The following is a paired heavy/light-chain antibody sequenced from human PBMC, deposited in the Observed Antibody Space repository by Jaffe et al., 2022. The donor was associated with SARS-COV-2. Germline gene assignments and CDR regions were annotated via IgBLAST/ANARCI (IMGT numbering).Light chain of an antibody. V-gene: IGLV2-23*02. CDR2: EVS. J-gene: IGLJ3*02. Sequence: QSALTQPASVSGSPGQSITISCTGTSSDVGSYNVVSWYQQYPGKVPKLMIYEVSKRPSGVSNRFSGSKSGNTASLTISGLQAEDEGDYYCCSYARSSTWVFGGGTKLTVL. CDR3: CSYARSSTWV. CDR1: SSDVGSYNV.
Heavy chain of an antibody. CDR3: AKGGGYDFWSGYFGDY. CDR2: ISGSGGSA. J-gene: IGHJ4*02. CDR1: GFTFNSYA. V-gene: IGHV3-23*01. D-gene: IGHD3-3*01. Sequence: EVQLLESGGGLVQPGGSLRLSCAASGFTFNSYAMSWVRQAPGKGLEWVSSISGSGGSAYYADSEKGRFTISRDNSKNTLYLQMNSLRAEDTAVYYCAKGGGYDFWSGYFGDYWGQGALVTVSS.